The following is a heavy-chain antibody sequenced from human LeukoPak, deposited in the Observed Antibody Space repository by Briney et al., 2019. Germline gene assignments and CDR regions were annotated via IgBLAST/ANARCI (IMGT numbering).Heavy chain of an antibody. CDR1: GFTFSSYG. CDR2: ISGSGGST. J-gene: IGHJ5*02. D-gene: IGHD1-20*01. Sequence: GRSLRLSCSASGFTFSSYGMSWVRQAPGKGLEWVSAISGSGGSTYYADSVKGRFTISRDNSKNTLYLQMNSLRAEDTAVYYCAKDLIRITGTSGGWFDPWGQGTLVTVSS. CDR3: AKDLIRITGTSGGWFDP. V-gene: IGHV3-23*01.